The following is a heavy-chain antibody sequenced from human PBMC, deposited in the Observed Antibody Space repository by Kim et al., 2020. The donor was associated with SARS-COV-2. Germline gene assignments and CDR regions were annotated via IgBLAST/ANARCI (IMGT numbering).Heavy chain of an antibody. V-gene: IGHV1-2*02. D-gene: IGHD2-15*01. CDR2: INPKSGDT. Sequence: ASVKVSCKTSGYSFIDSYMHWVRQAPGQGLEWMGWINPKSGDTNYAQKFQGRVTMTRDTSISTVYMELSRLRSDDTAVYYCARGQISCSTISCMYYFAYW. CDR3: ARGQISCSTISCMYYFAY. CDR1: GYSFIDSY. J-gene: IGHJ4*01.